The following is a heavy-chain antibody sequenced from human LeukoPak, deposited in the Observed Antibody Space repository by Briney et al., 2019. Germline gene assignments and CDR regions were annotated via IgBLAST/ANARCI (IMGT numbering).Heavy chain of an antibody. Sequence: PGGSLRLSCAASGFTFSSYSMNWVRQAPGKGLEWVSYISSSSTIYYADSVKGRFTISRDNAKNSLYLQMNSLRAEDTAVYYCASDRVRGSSGYYLFLDYWGQGTLVTVSS. CDR3: ASDRVRGSSGYYLFLDY. J-gene: IGHJ4*02. CDR2: ISSSSTI. CDR1: GFTFSSYS. D-gene: IGHD3-22*01. V-gene: IGHV3-48*01.